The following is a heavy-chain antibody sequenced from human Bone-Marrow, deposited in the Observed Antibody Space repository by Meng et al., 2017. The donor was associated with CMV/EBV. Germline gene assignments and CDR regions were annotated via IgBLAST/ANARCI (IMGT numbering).Heavy chain of an antibody. J-gene: IGHJ5*02. CDR2: ISAYNGNT. V-gene: IGHV1-18*01. CDR1: GYTFTSYG. Sequence: QVRSGQSGAWVRKPGASVKVSCKASGYTFTSYGISWVRQAPGQGLEWIGWISAYNGNTNYAQKLQGRVTMTTDTSTSTAYMELRSLRSDDTAVYYCARDPGLAGNWFDPWGQGTLVTVSS. CDR3: ARDPGLAGNWFDP. D-gene: IGHD3-10*01.